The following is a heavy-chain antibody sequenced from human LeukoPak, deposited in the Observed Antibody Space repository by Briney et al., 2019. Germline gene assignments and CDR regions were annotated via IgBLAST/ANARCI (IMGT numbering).Heavy chain of an antibody. CDR2: IRYDGSNK. Sequence: GGSLRLSCAASGFTFSSYGMRWVRQAPGKGLEWVAFIRYDGSNKYYADSVKGRFTISRDNSKNTLYLQMNSLRAEDTAVYYCAKGCSTSCYYNWFDPWGQGTLVTVSS. D-gene: IGHD2-2*01. V-gene: IGHV3-30*02. CDR1: GFTFSSYG. CDR3: AKGCSTSCYYNWFDP. J-gene: IGHJ5*02.